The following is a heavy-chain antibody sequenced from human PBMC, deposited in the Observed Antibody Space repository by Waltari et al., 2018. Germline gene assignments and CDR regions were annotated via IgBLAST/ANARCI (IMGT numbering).Heavy chain of an antibody. CDR2: ISSSSSTI. Sequence: EVQLVESGGGLVQPGGSLRLSCADSGFTFSSYSMNWVRQAPGKGLEWVSYISSSSSTIYYADSVKGRFTISRDNAKNSLYLQMNSLRAEDTAVYYCAREGGSYYDYYYYYYMDVWGKGTTVTVSS. V-gene: IGHV3-48*04. D-gene: IGHD1-26*01. J-gene: IGHJ6*03. CDR1: GFTFSSYS. CDR3: AREGGSYYDYYYYYYMDV.